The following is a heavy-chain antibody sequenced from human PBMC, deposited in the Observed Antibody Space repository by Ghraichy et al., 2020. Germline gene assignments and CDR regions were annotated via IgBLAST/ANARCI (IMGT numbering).Heavy chain of an antibody. CDR3: ASGLQQLVQEEDGPYDY. Sequence: SLNISCAASGFTFSSYAMHWVRQAPGKGLEWVAVISYDGSNKYYADSVKGRFTISRDNSKNTLYLQMNSLRAEDTAVYYCASGLQQLVQEEDGPYDYWGQGTLVTVSS. D-gene: IGHD6-13*01. J-gene: IGHJ4*02. V-gene: IGHV3-30*04. CDR1: GFTFSSYA. CDR2: ISYDGSNK.